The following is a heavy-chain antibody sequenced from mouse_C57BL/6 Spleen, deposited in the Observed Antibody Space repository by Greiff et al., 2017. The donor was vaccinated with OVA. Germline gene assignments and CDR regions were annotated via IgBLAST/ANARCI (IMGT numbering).Heavy chain of an antibody. V-gene: IGHV14-2*01. D-gene: IGHD2-5*01. CDR3: ARDSNYAMDY. J-gene: IGHJ4*01. CDR2: IDPEAGET. CDR1: GFNIKDYY. Sequence: VQLQQSGAELVKPGASVKLSCTASGFNIKDYYMHWVKQRTEQGLEWIGRIDPEAGETKYAPKFQGKATITEYTSTNTAYLQLSSLTSEDTAVYYCARDSNYAMDYWGQGTSVTVSS.